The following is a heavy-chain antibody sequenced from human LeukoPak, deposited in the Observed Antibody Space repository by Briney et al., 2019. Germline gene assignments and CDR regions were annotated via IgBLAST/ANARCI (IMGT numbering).Heavy chain of an antibody. J-gene: IGHJ5*02. CDR1: GYTFTSYG. CDR3: ARDLSGSYPNWFDP. V-gene: IGHV1-18*01. D-gene: IGHD1-26*01. CDR2: ISSYNGNT. Sequence: GASVKVSCKASGYTFTSYGISWVRQAPGQGLEWMGWISSYNGNTNYAQKLQGRVTMTTDTSTSTAYMELSSLRSEDTAVYYCARDLSGSYPNWFDPWGQGTLVTVSS.